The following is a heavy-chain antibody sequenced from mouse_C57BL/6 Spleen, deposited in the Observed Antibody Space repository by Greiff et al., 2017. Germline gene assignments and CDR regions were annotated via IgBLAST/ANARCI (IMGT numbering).Heavy chain of an antibody. CDR3: ARSGITTVVATASAMDY. J-gene: IGHJ4*01. Sequence: EVQLQQSGAELVRPGSSVKMSCKTSGYTFTSYGINWVKQRPGQGLEWIGYIYIGNGYTEYNEKCKGKATLPSDTSSSTAYMQLRSLTSEDSAIYFCARSGITTVVATASAMDYWGQGTSVTVSS. CDR2: IYIGNGYT. V-gene: IGHV1-58*01. CDR1: GYTFTSYG. D-gene: IGHD1-1*01.